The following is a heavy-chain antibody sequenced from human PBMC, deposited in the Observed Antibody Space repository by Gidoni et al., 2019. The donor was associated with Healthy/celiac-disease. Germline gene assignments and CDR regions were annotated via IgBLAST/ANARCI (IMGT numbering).Heavy chain of an antibody. CDR1: GYSFTSYW. CDR2: IDPSDSYT. V-gene: IGHV5-10-1*03. J-gene: IGHJ3*02. CDR3: ASSKAVDYYGSGSDAFDI. Sequence: EVQLVQSGAAVKKPGESLRISCKGSGYSFTSYWISWVRQMPGKGLEWMGRIDPSDSYTNYSPSFQGHVTISADKSISTAYLQWSSLKASDTAMYYCASSKAVDYYGSGSDAFDIWGQGTMVTVSS. D-gene: IGHD3-10*01.